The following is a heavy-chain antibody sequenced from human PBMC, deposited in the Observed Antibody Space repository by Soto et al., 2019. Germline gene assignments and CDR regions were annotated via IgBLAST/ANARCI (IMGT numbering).Heavy chain of an antibody. Sequence: PSETLSLTCAVSGASIGTSNWWSWVRQSPGKGLEWIGEIHDSGSTESNPSLKSRVTISLDKSKNQFSLNVSSVTAADTAVYYYARPLFSGTYHDTINSWGQGTRVSVSS. V-gene: IGHV4-4*02. CDR3: ARPLFSGTYHDTINS. D-gene: IGHD1-26*01. J-gene: IGHJ3*02. CDR1: GASIGTSNW. CDR2: IHDSGST.